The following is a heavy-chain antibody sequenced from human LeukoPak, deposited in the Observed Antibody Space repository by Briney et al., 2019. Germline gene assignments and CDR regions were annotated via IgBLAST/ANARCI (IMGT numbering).Heavy chain of an antibody. D-gene: IGHD4-23*01. V-gene: IGHV3-64D*06. J-gene: IGHJ3*02. Sequence: GGSLRLSCSASGFTFSSYAMHWVRQAPGKGLEYVSTISNNGGSTYYADSVKGRFTISRDNSKNTLYQQMSSLRAEDTAVYYCVKTTTVVMDAFDIWGQGTMVTVSS. CDR2: ISNNGGST. CDR3: VKTTTVVMDAFDI. CDR1: GFTFSSYA.